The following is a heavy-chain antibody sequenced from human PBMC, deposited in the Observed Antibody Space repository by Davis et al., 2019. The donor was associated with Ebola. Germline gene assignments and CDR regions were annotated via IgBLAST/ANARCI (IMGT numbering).Heavy chain of an antibody. V-gene: IGHV3-74*01. Sequence: HTGGSLRLSCAASGFTFSSYSMNWVRQAPGKGLVWVSRINSDGSSTSYADSVKGRFTISRDNAKNTLYLQMNSLRAEDTAVYYCARGLGYCSGGSCYFPFDYWGQGTLVTVSS. CDR2: INSDGSST. CDR3: ARGLGYCSGGSCYFPFDY. J-gene: IGHJ4*02. D-gene: IGHD2-15*01. CDR1: GFTFSSYS.